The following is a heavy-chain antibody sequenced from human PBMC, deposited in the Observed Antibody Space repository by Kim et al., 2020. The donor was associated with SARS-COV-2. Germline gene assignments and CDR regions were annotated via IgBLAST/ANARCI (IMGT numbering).Heavy chain of an antibody. V-gene: IGHV4-59*01. Sequence: SETLSRTCTVSAGSISTYYWSWIRQPPGKGLEWIGFVYYTGSTNYNPSLKSRVTMSVDTSKNQFSLKLSSVTTADTALYYCARDWGTTAQWYFDLWGRGTLVTVSS. J-gene: IGHJ2*01. CDR1: AGSISTYY. D-gene: IGHD3-16*01. CDR3: ARDWGTTAQWYFDL. CDR2: VYYTGST.